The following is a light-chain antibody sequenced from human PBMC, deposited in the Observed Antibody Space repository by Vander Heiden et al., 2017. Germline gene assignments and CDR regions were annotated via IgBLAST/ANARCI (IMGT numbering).Light chain of an antibody. Sequence: QSVLTPSPSVSAPPGQRVTISCTGNSSNIGVPYDVHWYQQLPGTAPKLLLYGNDNRPSGVPDRFSGSKSDTSASLAITGVQAEDEADYFCQSYDSSLIAWVFGGGTKLTVL. CDR2: GND. V-gene: IGLV1-40*01. CDR1: SSNIGVPYD. J-gene: IGLJ3*02. CDR3: QSYDSSLIAWV.